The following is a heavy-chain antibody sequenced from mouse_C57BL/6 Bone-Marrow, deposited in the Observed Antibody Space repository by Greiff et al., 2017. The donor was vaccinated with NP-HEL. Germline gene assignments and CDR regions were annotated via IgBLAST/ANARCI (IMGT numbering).Heavy chain of an antibody. J-gene: IGHJ4*01. CDR1: GYSITSDY. V-gene: IGHV3-8*01. CDR3: ARGGYYYGSSYVYAMDY. CDR2: ISYSGST. D-gene: IGHD1-1*01. Sequence: VQLQQSGPGLAKPSQTLSLTCSVTGYSITSDYWNWIRKFPGNKLEYMGYISYSGSTYYNPSLKSRISITRDTSKNQYYLQLNSVTTEDTATYYCARGGYYYGSSYVYAMDYWGQGTSVTVSS.